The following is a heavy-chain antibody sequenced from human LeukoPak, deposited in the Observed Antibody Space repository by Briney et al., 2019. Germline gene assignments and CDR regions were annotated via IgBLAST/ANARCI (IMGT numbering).Heavy chain of an antibody. V-gene: IGHV3-49*04. Sequence: PGGSLRLSCTASGFTFGDYAMSWVRQAPGKGLEWVGFIRSKVYGGTTEYAASVKGRFTISRDDSESIAYLQMNSLKTEDTAVYYCTRGGSGTFKPFDYWGQGTLVTVSS. D-gene: IGHD1-26*01. CDR2: IRSKVYGGTT. J-gene: IGHJ4*02. CDR3: TRGGSGTFKPFDY. CDR1: GFTFGDYA.